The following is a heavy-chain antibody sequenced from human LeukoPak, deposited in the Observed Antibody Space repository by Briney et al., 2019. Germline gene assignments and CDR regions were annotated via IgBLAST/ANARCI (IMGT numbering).Heavy chain of an antibody. Sequence: GGSLRLSCAASGFTFSSYSLNWVRQAPGKGLEWVSYISSSSSTIYYADSVKGRFTISRDNAKNSLYLQMNSLRDEDTAVYYCARARREDVVVIATNTRRYYYYMDVWGKGTTVTVSS. CDR2: ISSSSSTI. CDR3: ARARREDVVVIATNTRRYYYYMDV. CDR1: GFTFSSYS. V-gene: IGHV3-48*02. J-gene: IGHJ6*03. D-gene: IGHD2-21*01.